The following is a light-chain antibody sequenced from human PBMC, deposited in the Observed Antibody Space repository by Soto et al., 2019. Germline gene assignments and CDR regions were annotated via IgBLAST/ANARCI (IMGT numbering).Light chain of an antibody. CDR3: QQYVNSPGT. V-gene: IGKV3-20*01. CDR1: QIVNSDY. CDR2: GAY. Sequence: EIVLTQSPGTLSLSPGERATLSCGASQIVNSDYFAWFQLKPGQAPRLLIYGAYRRATGIPDRFSGSGSGTDFTLNINRLEPEDFAMYYCQQYVNSPGTFGQGSRIEIK. J-gene: IGKJ1*01.